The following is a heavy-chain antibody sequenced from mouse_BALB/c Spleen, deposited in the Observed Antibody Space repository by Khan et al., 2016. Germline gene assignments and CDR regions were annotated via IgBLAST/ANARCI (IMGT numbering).Heavy chain of an antibody. D-gene: IGHD2-4*01. V-gene: IGHV3-8*02. Sequence: EVQLQESGPDLVKPSQTLSLTCSVTGDSITSGYWNWIRKFPGNKLEYMGYISYSGSTYYNPSLKSRISITRDTSKNQYYLQLNSVTTEDTATYYGARSRDDDGGYYYAMDYWGQGTSVTVSS. J-gene: IGHJ4*01. CDR2: ISYSGST. CDR3: ARSRDDDGGYYYAMDY. CDR1: GDSITSGY.